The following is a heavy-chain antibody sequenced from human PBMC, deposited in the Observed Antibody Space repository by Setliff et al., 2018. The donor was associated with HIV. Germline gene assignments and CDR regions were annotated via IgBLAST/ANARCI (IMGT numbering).Heavy chain of an antibody. CDR1: GDSISRSRYY. CDR2: FYYSGST. Sequence: SETLSLTCVVSGDSISRSRYYWGWIRQPPGKGLEWIGSFYYSGSTSYNPSLKRRVTISVDTSKNQFSLKLNSVTAADTAVYYCARVRLELRQYWFDSWGQGSPVTVSS. V-gene: IGHV4-39*07. D-gene: IGHD1-7*01. J-gene: IGHJ5*01. CDR3: ARVRLELRQYWFDS.